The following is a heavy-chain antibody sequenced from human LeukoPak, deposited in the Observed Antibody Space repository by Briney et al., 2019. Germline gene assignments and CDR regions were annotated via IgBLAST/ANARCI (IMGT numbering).Heavy chain of an antibody. CDR2: ARNKANSYST. CDR3: TRTMGGGYSPFDY. Sequence: GGSLRLSCAAFGFTLSGHYMDWVRQAPGKGLEWVGRARNKANSYSTEYAASVKGRFSISRDDSENSLWLQMNSLKTEDTAVYYCTRTMGGGYSPFDYWGQGTLVTVSS. V-gene: IGHV3-72*01. D-gene: IGHD1-26*01. CDR1: GFTLSGHY. J-gene: IGHJ4*02.